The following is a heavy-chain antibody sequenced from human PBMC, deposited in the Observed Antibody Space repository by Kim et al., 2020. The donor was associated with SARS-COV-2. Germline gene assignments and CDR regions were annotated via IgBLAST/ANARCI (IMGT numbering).Heavy chain of an antibody. D-gene: IGHD3-3*01. Sequence: GSLRLSCAASGFTFSSYAMSWVRQAPGKGLEWVSAISGSGGSTYYADSVKGRFTISRDNSKNTLYLQMNSLRAEETAVYYCAKGVSRITIFGVVTRGGMDVWGQGTTVTVSS. CDR1: GFTFSSYA. CDR3: AKGVSRITIFGVVTRGGMDV. V-gene: IGHV3-23*01. CDR2: ISGSGGST. J-gene: IGHJ6*02.